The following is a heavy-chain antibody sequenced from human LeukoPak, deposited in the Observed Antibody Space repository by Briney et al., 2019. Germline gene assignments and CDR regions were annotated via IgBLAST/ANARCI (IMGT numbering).Heavy chain of an antibody. Sequence: SETLSLTCAVYGGSLSGYYWSWIRPPPGKGLEWIGEINHSGSTNYNPSLKSRVTISVDTSKNQFSLKLSSVTAADTAVYYCATGSYGYSYGDTYDYWGQGTLVTVSS. J-gene: IGHJ4*02. CDR1: GGSLSGYY. CDR3: ATGSYGYSYGDTYDY. CDR2: INHSGST. V-gene: IGHV4-34*01. D-gene: IGHD5-18*01.